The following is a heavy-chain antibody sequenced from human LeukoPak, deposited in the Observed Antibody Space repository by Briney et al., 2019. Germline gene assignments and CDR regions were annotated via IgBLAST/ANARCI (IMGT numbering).Heavy chain of an antibody. J-gene: IGHJ4*02. CDR3: AREMSSVRGITGN. Sequence: PGRSLRLSCAASGFTFSSYAMHWVRQAPGKGLEWVAIISYDGTNKYYADSVKGQFSISRDNSKNTVYLQVNNLKSEDTAVYYCAREMSSVRGITGNWGRGALLTVSS. CDR2: ISYDGTNK. V-gene: IGHV3-30-3*01. D-gene: IGHD3-10*01. CDR1: GFTFSSYA.